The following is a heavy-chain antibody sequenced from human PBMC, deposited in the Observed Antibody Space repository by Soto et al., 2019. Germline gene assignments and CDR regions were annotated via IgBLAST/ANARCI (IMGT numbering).Heavy chain of an antibody. CDR3: ARNPNRGSSPFDY. Sequence: GGSLRLACAASGFTVSSYSMNWVRQAPGKGLEWVSYISSSSSTIYYADSVKGRFTISRDSAKNSLYLQMNSLRDEDTAVYYCARNPNRGSSPFDYWGQGTLVTVSS. J-gene: IGHJ4*02. CDR2: ISSSSSTI. V-gene: IGHV3-48*02. CDR1: GFTVSSYS. D-gene: IGHD1-26*01.